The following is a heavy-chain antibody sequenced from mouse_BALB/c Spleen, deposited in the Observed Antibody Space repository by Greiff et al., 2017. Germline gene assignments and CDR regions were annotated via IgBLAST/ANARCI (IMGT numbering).Heavy chain of an antibody. D-gene: IGHD1-2*01. CDR1: GFSLTSYG. Sequence: QVQLKESGPGLVAPSQSLSITCTVSGFSLTSYGVHWVRQPPGKGLEWLGVIWAGGSTNYNSALMSRLSISKDNSKSQVFLKMNSLQTDDTAMYYCARDDYYGHYFDYWGQGTTLTVSS. CDR2: IWAGGST. CDR3: ARDDYYGHYFDY. J-gene: IGHJ2*01. V-gene: IGHV2-9*02.